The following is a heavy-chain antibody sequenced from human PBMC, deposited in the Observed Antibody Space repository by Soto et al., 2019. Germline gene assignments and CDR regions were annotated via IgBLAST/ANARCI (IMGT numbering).Heavy chain of an antibody. J-gene: IGHJ4*02. CDR1: GFTFSSYG. Sequence: QVQLVESGGGVVQPGRSLRLSCAASGFTFSSYGMHWVRQAPGKGLEWVALISYDGSNKYYVDSMKGRFSISRDNSKNTLFLHMISLRAEDTSVYYCAKARRYYDISVGYFVDYWGQGTLVNVSS. CDR3: AKARRYYDISVGYFVDY. D-gene: IGHD3-9*01. CDR2: ISYDGSNK. V-gene: IGHV3-30*18.